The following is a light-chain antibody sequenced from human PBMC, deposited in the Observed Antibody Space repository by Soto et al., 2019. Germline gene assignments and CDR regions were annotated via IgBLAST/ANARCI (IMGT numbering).Light chain of an antibody. V-gene: IGKV3-11*01. Sequence: EVVLTQSPAPLSLSPGEIATLSCRASQSVSSYLAWYQQKPGQAPRLLISDASNRATGIPARFSGSGSGTDSTLTIGSLEAEDFAIYYCQQRSNWPSSVGGGTKVDIK. CDR3: QQRSNWPSS. CDR1: QSVSSY. J-gene: IGKJ4*01. CDR2: DAS.